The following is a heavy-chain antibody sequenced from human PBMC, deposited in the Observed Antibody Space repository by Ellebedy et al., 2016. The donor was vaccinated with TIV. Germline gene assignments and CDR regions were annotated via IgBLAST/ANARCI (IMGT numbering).Heavy chain of an antibody. D-gene: IGHD3-10*01. CDR2: IYYGGST. V-gene: IGHV4-39*02. Sequence: SETLSLTXTVSGGSISSSSYYWGWIRQPPGKGLEWIGTIYYGGSTYYNPSLKSRVTISVDTSKNQFSLKLSSVTAADTAVYYCARGFRYYGSGSNIYYYYGMDVWGQGTTVTVSS. CDR1: GGSISSSSYY. J-gene: IGHJ6*02. CDR3: ARGFRYYGSGSNIYYYYGMDV.